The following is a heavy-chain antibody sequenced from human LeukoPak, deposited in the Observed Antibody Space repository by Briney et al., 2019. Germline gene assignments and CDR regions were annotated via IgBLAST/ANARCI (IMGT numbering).Heavy chain of an antibody. D-gene: IGHD3-16*01. CDR2: ISGTSSLI. CDR1: GFTFSTYS. Sequence: GGSLRLSCAASGFTFSTYSMNWVRQAPGKGLEWVSYISGTSSLIYYADSVKGRFTISRDNAKNSLYLQMSNLRAEDTAVYFCARGGGLDVWGQGATVTVSS. CDR3: ARGGGLDV. J-gene: IGHJ6*02. V-gene: IGHV3-48*04.